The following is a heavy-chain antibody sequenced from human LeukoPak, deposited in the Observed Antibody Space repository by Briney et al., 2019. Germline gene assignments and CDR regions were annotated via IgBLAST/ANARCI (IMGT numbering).Heavy chain of an antibody. J-gene: IGHJ4*02. CDR2: MNPNSGNT. Sequence: ASVKVSCKASGYTFTSYDINWVRQATGQGLEWMGWMNPNSGNTGYAQKFQGRVTMTRNTSISTAYMELSSLRSEATAVYYCARGPSGVPTYYFDYWGQGTLVTVSS. D-gene: IGHD4/OR15-4a*01. V-gene: IGHV1-8*01. CDR1: GYTFTSYD. CDR3: ARGPSGVPTYYFDY.